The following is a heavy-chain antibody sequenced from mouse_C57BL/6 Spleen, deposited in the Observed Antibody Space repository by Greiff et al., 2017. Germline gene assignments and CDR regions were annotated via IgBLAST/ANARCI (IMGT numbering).Heavy chain of an antibody. CDR2: SRNKANDYTT. CDR3: ARDAYYGSSSHWYFDV. J-gene: IGHJ1*03. Sequence: EVKLMDSGGGLVQSGRSLRLSCATSGFTFSAFYMEWVRQAPGKGLEWIAASRNKANDYTTEYSASVKGRFIVSRDTSQSILYLQMNALRAEDTAIYYCARDAYYGSSSHWYFDVWGTGTTVTVSS. V-gene: IGHV7-1*01. CDR1: GFTFSAFY. D-gene: IGHD1-1*01.